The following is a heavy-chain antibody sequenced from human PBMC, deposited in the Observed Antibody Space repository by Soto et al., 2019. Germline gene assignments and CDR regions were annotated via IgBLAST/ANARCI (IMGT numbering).Heavy chain of an antibody. D-gene: IGHD2-2*01. CDR1: GGSISSYS. CDR3: ARRIVVQAAMLGWFDP. V-gene: IGHV4-59*08. Sequence: LSLTCTVSGGSISSYSWSWIRQPPGKGLEWIGYIYYSGSTNYNPSLKSRVTISVDTSKNQFSLKLSSVTAADTAVYYCARRIVVQAAMLGWFDPWSQGTPVTVSS. CDR2: IYYSGST. J-gene: IGHJ5*02.